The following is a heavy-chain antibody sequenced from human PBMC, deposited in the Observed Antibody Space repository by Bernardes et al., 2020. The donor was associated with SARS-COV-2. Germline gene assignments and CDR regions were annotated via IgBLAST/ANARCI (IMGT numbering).Heavy chain of an antibody. CDR2: ISGSGGST. V-gene: IGHV3-23*01. J-gene: IGHJ6*02. Sequence: GGSLRLSCAASGFTFSSYAMSWVRQAPGKGLEWVSAISGSGGSTYYADSVKGRFTISRDNSKNTLYLQMNSLRAEDTAVYYCAKLEWVVAVPAAIPLPYYYGMDVWGQGTTVTVSS. D-gene: IGHD2-2*01. CDR3: AKLEWVVAVPAAIPLPYYYGMDV. CDR1: GFTFSSYA.